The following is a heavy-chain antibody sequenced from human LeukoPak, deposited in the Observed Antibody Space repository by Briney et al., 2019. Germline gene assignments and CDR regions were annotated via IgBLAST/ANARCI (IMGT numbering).Heavy chain of an antibody. CDR3: ARDYYSGSRDLDY. CDR1: GFTFSSYW. D-gene: IGHD3-22*01. CDR2: ITTDGSST. Sequence: GGCLSRACAASGFTFSSYWMHWVRQAPGEGRMWLSLITTDGSSTTYAVSVKVRFTISRDKDKNTLYLQMNSQRAKDTSVYYCARDYYSGSRDLDYWGQGTLVSVSS. J-gene: IGHJ4*02. V-gene: IGHV3-74*01.